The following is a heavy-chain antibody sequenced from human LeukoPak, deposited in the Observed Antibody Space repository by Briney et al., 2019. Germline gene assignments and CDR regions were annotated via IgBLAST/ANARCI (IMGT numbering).Heavy chain of an antibody. CDR1: GFTFSSYW. J-gene: IGHJ4*02. Sequence: GGSLRLSCVASGFTFSSYWMSWVRQAQGKGLEWVAKIKRDGSETYYVDSVKGRFTISRDNAKNSLYLQMNSLRVEDTAVYYCARDRGPYGSSSSPNDYWGQGTLVTVPS. V-gene: IGHV3-7*01. CDR3: ARDRGPYGSSSSPNDY. D-gene: IGHD6-6*01. CDR2: IKRDGSET.